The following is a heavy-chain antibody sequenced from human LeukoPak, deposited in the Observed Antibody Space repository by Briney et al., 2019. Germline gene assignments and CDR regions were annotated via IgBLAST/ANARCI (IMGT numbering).Heavy chain of an antibody. CDR3: AREPRGGTSSDAFDI. Sequence: GGSLGLSCAASGFTFSSYSMNWVRQAPGKGLEWVSSISSSSSYIYYADSVKGRFTISRDNAKNSLYLQMNSLRAEDTAVYYCAREPRGGTSSDAFDIWGQRTMVTVSS. CDR2: ISSSSSYI. V-gene: IGHV3-21*01. CDR1: GFTFSSYS. D-gene: IGHD2-2*01. J-gene: IGHJ3*02.